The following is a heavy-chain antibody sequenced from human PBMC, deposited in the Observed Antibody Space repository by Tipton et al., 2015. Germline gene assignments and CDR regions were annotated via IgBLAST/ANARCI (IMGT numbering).Heavy chain of an antibody. V-gene: IGHV3-30*18. Sequence: SLRLSCAASGFTFSSFGMHWVRQAPGKGLEWVAFISYDGFNEHYGDSVKGRFTISRDSSQNTLYLQMNSLRGEDTAVYYCAKRKFEWELPDLVMDVWGQGTTVIVSS. CDR1: GFTFSSFG. J-gene: IGHJ6*02. D-gene: IGHD1-26*01. CDR2: ISYDGFNE. CDR3: AKRKFEWELPDLVMDV.